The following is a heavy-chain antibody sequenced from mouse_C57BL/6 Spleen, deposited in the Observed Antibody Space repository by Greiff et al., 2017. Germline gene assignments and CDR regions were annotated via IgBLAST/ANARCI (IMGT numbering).Heavy chain of an antibody. CDR1: GYAFSSSW. CDR2: IYPGDGDT. Sequence: VQLQQSGPELVKPGASVKISCKASGYAFSSSWMNWVKQRPGKGLEWIGRIYPGDGDTNYNGKFKGKATLTADKSSRTAYMPLSSLTSEDSAVYFCARPYYYGSSLCAMDYWGQGTSVTVSS. CDR3: ARPYYYGSSLCAMDY. V-gene: IGHV1-82*01. J-gene: IGHJ4*01. D-gene: IGHD1-1*01.